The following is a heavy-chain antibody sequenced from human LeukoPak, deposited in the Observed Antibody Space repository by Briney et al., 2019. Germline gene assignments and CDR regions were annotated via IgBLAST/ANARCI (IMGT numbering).Heavy chain of an antibody. D-gene: IGHD3-22*01. CDR3: TTDFYYDSSGLDY. Sequence: GGSLRLSCAASGFTFSNAWMSWVRQAPGKGREWVGRIKSKTDGGTTDYAAPVKGRFTISRDDSKNTLYLQMNSLKTEDTAVYYCTTDFYYDSSGLDYWGQGTLVTVSS. CDR2: IKSKTDGGTT. J-gene: IGHJ4*02. V-gene: IGHV3-15*01. CDR1: GFTFSNAW.